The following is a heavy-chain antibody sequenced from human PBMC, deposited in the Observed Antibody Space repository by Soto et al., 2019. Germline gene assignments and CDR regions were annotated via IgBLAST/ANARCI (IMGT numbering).Heavy chain of an antibody. Sequence: QVQLVQSGAAVTKPGASVKVSCKASGYTFTRSGISCLRQAPGQGLEWMGWISAYNWNTNYAQNLQGRVTMTTDTSTRTAYMELRSRRSNGTAVYKCARVAVELRPITTQTHFDDWGQGTLVTVSS. D-gene: IGHD1-26*01. J-gene: IGHJ4*02. CDR2: ISAYNWNT. V-gene: IGHV1-18*01. CDR3: ARVAVELRPITTQTHFDD. CDR1: GYTFTRSG.